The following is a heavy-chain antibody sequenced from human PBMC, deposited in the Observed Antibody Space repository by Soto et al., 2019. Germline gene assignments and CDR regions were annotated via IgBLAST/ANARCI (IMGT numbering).Heavy chain of an antibody. CDR1: GFTFSSYW. CDR3: AGDSSGYSYDAFDI. D-gene: IGHD3-22*01. J-gene: IGHJ3*02. V-gene: IGHV3-74*02. Sequence: EVQLLESGGGLVQPGGSLRLSCAASGFTFSSYWMHWVRQAPGKGLVWVSRINSGGSTTSYADSVKGRLTISRDNAKNTLYLQMNSLRAEDTAVYYCAGDSSGYSYDAFDIWGQGTMVTVSS. CDR2: INSGGSTT.